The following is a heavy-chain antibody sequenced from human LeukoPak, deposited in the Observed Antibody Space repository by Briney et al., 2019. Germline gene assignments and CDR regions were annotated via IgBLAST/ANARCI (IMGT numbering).Heavy chain of an antibody. CDR3: ARDSNGMDV. CDR2: IYYSGST. CDR1: GASISSYY. V-gene: IGHV4-59*01. J-gene: IGHJ6*04. Sequence: PSETLSLTCSVSGASISSYYWSWIRQPPAKGLEWIGYIYYSGSTNYNPSLKSRVTISVDTSKNQFSLKLSSVTAADTAVYYCARDSNGMDVWGKGTTVTVSS.